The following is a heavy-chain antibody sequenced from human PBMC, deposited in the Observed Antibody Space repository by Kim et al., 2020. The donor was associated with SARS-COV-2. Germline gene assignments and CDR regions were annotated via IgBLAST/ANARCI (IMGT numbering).Heavy chain of an antibody. CDR1: GDSVSSNSAA. CDR3: ARGAGGVVPAATVWYYYYVDV. V-gene: IGHV6-1*01. J-gene: IGHJ6*03. CDR2: TYYRSKWYN. D-gene: IGHD2-2*01. Sequence: SQTLSLTCAISGDSVSSNSAAWNWIRQSPSRGLEWLGRTYYRSKWYNDYAVSVKSRITINPDTSKNQFSLQLNSVTPEDTAVYYCARGAGGVVPAATVWYYYYVDVWGKGTTVTVSS.